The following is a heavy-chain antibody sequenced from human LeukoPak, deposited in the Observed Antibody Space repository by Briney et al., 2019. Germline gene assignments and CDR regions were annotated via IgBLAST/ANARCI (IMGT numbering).Heavy chain of an antibody. D-gene: IGHD3-10*01. V-gene: IGHV4-34*01. CDR1: GGSFSGYY. Sequence: SETLSLTCAVYGGSFSGYYWSWIRQPPGKGLEWIGEINHSGSTNYNPSLKSRVTISVDTPKNQFSLKLSSVTAADTAVYYCARGPMVRGVIIRGNWFDPWGQGTLVTVSS. CDR3: ARGPMVRGVIIRGNWFDP. J-gene: IGHJ5*02. CDR2: INHSGST.